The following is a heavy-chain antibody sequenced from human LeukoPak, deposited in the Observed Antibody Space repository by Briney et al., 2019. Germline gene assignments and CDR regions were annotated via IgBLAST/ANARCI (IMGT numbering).Heavy chain of an antibody. D-gene: IGHD2-15*01. Sequence: GSGPALVRPTQTLTLTCTFSGFSLNTRGMCVGWIRLPPGKALEWLTRIDWDDDKYYSPSLKTRLTISKDTSKNQVVLTMTNMEPVDTATYYCARTYCSGGSCHSLDYWGQGTLVTVSS. CDR3: ARTYCSGGSCHSLDY. J-gene: IGHJ4*02. V-gene: IGHV2-70*11. CDR1: GFSLNTRGMC. CDR2: IDWDDDK.